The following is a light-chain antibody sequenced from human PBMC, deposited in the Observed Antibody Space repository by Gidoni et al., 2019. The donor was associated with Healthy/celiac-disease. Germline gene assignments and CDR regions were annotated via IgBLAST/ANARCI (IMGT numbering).Light chain of an antibody. CDR3: QQLNSYPPT. CDR1: QGISSY. J-gene: IGKJ4*01. Sequence: DIQLTQSPSFLSASVGDRVTITCRASQGISSYLAWYQQKPGKAPKLLIYAASTLQSGVPSRCSGSGSGTEFTLTISSLQPEDFATYYCQQLNSYPPTFGGXTKVEIK. V-gene: IGKV1-9*01. CDR2: AAS.